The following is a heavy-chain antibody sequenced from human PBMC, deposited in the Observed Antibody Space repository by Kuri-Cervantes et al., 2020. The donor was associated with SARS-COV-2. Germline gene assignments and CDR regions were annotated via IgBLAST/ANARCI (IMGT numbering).Heavy chain of an antibody. CDR2: ISAYNGNT. V-gene: IGHV1-18*01. J-gene: IGHJ6*02. CDR1: GYTFTSYG. CDR3: ARDLYSGELWMEIYYYYYGMDV. Sequence: ASVKVSCKASGYTFTSYGISWVRQAPGQGLEWMGWISAYNGNTNYAQKFQGRVTITADESTSTAYMELSSLRSEDTAVYYCARDLYSGELWMEIYYYYYGMDVWGQGTAVTVSS. D-gene: IGHD6-19*01.